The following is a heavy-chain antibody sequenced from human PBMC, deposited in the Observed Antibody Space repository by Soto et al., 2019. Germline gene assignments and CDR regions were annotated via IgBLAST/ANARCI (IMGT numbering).Heavy chain of an antibody. D-gene: IGHD6-13*01. CDR3: VRDTMRASAAASLDY. Sequence: GGSLRLSCATSGFPFSDYYMSWIRQAPGKGLEWLSHISPKSTYRNYADSVKGRFTISRDNTKSSLFLQMNSLGVDDTAVYFCVRDTMRASAAASLDYWGQGTQVTVSS. V-gene: IGHV3-11*06. CDR2: ISPKSTYR. J-gene: IGHJ4*02. CDR1: GFPFSDYY.